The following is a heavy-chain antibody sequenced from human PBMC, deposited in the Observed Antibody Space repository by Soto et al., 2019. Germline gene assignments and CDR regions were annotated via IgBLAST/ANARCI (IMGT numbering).Heavy chain of an antibody. D-gene: IGHD4-17*01. Sequence: QVQLVQSGAEVKKPGSSVKVSCKASGGTFSSYAISWVRQAPGQGLEWMGGIIPIFGTANYAQKFQGRVTITADKSTSTAYMELSSLRSEDTAVYYCLMTSTFMTTVTTKNNWYFDLWGRGTLVTVSS. V-gene: IGHV1-69*06. CDR3: LMTSTFMTTVTTKNNWYFDL. J-gene: IGHJ2*01. CDR2: IIPIFGTA. CDR1: GGTFSSYA.